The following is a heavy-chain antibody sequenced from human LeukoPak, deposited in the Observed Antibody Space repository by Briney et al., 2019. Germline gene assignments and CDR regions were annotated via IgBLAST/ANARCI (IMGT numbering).Heavy chain of an antibody. D-gene: IGHD2-2*01. Sequence: GASGKVSCKVSGFTLADLSMHWVRQAPGKGLEWAGGFDRKNCDTIYPQRFRGRVTLTEDTSTGTAYMDLSSLSADDTAVYYCATGVFCATTTCPGYQHYYYFMDVWGKGTTVTVSS. V-gene: IGHV1-24*01. J-gene: IGHJ6*03. CDR2: FDRKNCDT. CDR1: GFTLADLS. CDR3: ATGVFCATTTCPGYQHYYYFMDV.